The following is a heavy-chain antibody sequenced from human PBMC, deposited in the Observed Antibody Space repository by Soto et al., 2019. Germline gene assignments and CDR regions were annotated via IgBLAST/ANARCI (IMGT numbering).Heavy chain of an antibody. Sequence: SLTCPVSGGSVSSGSYYWSWIRQPPGKGLEWIGYMYYSGSTNYNPSLKSRVTISLDTSKNQFSLKLSSVTAADTAVYFCARTRDFWSGNDAFDIWGQGTMVTVS. CDR2: MYYSGST. V-gene: IGHV4-61*01. J-gene: IGHJ3*02. CDR1: GGSVSSGSYY. D-gene: IGHD3-3*01. CDR3: ARTRDFWSGNDAFDI.